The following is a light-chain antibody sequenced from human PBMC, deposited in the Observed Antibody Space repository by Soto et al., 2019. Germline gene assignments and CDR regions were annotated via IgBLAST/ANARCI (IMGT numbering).Light chain of an antibody. CDR2: GAS. J-gene: IGKJ4*01. CDR1: QSVSSSY. Sequence: EIVWTQSPGTLSLSPGERATLSCRAIQSVSSSYLAWYQQKPGQAPRLLIYGASSRATGIPDRFSGSGSGTDFTLTISRLEPEDFAVYYCQQYGSPLTFGGGTKVEIK. V-gene: IGKV3-20*01. CDR3: QQYGSPLT.